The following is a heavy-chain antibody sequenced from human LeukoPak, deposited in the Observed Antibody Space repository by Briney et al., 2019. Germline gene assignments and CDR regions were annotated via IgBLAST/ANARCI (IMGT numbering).Heavy chain of an antibody. Sequence: ASVKVSCKASGYTFTGYYMHWVRQAPGQGLEWMGWINPNSGGTNYAQKFQGRVTMTRDTSISTAYMELSRLRSDDTAVYYCARLVGTVTTVNWFDPWGQGTLVTVSS. CDR1: GYTFTGYY. D-gene: IGHD4-17*01. J-gene: IGHJ5*02. CDR3: ARLVGTVTTVNWFDP. V-gene: IGHV1-2*02. CDR2: INPNSGGT.